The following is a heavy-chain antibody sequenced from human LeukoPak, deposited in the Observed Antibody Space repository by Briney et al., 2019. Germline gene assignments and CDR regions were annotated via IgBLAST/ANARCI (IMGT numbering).Heavy chain of an antibody. Sequence: GASVKVSCKASGYTFTGYYMHWVRQAPGQGLEWMGRINPNSGGTNYAQKFQGRVTMTRDTSTSTVYMELSSLRSEDTAVYDCARAYYYDSSGPHAFDIRGQGTMVTVSS. D-gene: IGHD3-22*01. CDR2: INPNSGGT. CDR1: GYTFTGYY. J-gene: IGHJ3*02. CDR3: ARAYYYDSSGPHAFDI. V-gene: IGHV1-2*06.